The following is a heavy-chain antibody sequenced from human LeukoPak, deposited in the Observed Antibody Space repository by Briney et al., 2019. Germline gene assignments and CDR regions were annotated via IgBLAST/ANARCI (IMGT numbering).Heavy chain of an antibody. D-gene: IGHD3-10*01. J-gene: IGHJ4*02. CDR1: GGSFSGYY. Sequence: PSETLSLTCAVYGGSFSGYYWSWIRQPPGKGLEWIGEINHSGSTNYNPSLKSRVTISVDTSKNQFSLKLSSVTAADTAVYYCARQRYGLDYWGQGTLVTVSS. V-gene: IGHV4-34*01. CDR2: INHSGST. CDR3: ARQRYGLDY.